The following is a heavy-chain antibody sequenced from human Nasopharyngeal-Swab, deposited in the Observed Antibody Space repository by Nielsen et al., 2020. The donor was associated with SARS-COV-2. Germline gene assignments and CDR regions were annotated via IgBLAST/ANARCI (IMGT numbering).Heavy chain of an antibody. CDR2: IDPSGATT. D-gene: IGHD5-12*01. J-gene: IGHJ4*02. CDR3: ARLTVATNGFDY. Sequence: ASVKVSCKASGYTFTSYYTHWVRQAPGQGLEWMGIIDPSGATTTYAQKFQGRVTMTRDASTSTVYMELSSLRSEDTAVYYCARLTVATNGFDYWGQGTLVTVSS. V-gene: IGHV1-46*01. CDR1: GYTFTSYY.